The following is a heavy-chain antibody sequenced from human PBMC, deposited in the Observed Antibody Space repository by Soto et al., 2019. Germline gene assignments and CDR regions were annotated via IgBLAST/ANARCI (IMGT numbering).Heavy chain of an antibody. J-gene: IGHJ4*02. CDR1: GYTFTKYA. Sequence: QVQLVQSGAEVKKPGASVKVSCKASGYTFTKYALHWVRQAPGQRLEWMGWINAGNGNTKYSQKFQGRVTITRDTSASTSYMQLSSLRSEDTAVYYCARAPAVRGLMNYWGQGTLVTVSS. V-gene: IGHV1-3*01. CDR3: ARAPAVRGLMNY. CDR2: INAGNGNT. D-gene: IGHD3-10*01.